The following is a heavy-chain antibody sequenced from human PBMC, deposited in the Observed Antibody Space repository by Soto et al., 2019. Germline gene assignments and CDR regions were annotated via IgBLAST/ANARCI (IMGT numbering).Heavy chain of an antibody. J-gene: IGHJ4*02. D-gene: IGHD1-1*01. CDR3: ARGRYGDY. Sequence: QVHLVQSGAEVKNPGASVKVSCKGSGYDFTTYGITWVRQAPGQGLEWMAWISAHNGNTNYAPNLQGRVTVTRDTSTSTAYIELRSLRSDDTAVYYCARGRYGDYWGQGALVIVSS. CDR2: ISAHNGNT. V-gene: IGHV1-18*01. CDR1: GYDFTTYG.